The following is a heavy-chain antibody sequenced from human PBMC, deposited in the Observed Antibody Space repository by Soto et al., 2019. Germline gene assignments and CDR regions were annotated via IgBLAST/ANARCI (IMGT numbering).Heavy chain of an antibody. Sequence: QVQLVQSGAEVKKPGASVKVSCKASGYTFTSYDINWVRQATGQGLEWMGWMNPNSGNTGYAHKFQGRFSLTRNISINTAYMELSSLRSENRAVYYCARPHYGDNVDYWGQLTLVTVSS. J-gene: IGHJ4*02. CDR2: MNPNSGNT. D-gene: IGHD4-17*01. CDR1: GYTFTSYD. CDR3: ARPHYGDNVDY. V-gene: IGHV1-8*01.